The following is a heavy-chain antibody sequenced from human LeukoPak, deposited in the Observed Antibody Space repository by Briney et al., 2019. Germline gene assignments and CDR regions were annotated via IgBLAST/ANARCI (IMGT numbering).Heavy chain of an antibody. CDR1: GFLFEEYG. Sequence: GGSLRLSCEASGFLFEEYGMSWIRQRPGKGLEWVAGISCNGLSIHYADSVKGRFTISRDDAKKSLFLHMDGLSAEDTAFYYCARRGGYCSGDCYPDNWGQGTLVIVSS. D-gene: IGHD2-21*02. CDR3: ARRGGYCSGDCYPDN. V-gene: IGHV3-20*04. J-gene: IGHJ4*02. CDR2: ISCNGLSI.